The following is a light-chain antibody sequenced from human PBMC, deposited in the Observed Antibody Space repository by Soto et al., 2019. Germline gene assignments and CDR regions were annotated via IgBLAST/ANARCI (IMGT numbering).Light chain of an antibody. CDR3: QQYGYSRT. CDR1: QSVSNSS. J-gene: IGKJ1*01. V-gene: IGKV3-20*01. Sequence: EIVLTQSPGTLSLSPGERATFSCRASQSVSNSSLAWYHQKPGQAPRLLLFAASRRATGIPDTFSGSGSGTDFTLTISRLEPEDFAVYYCQQYGYSRTFGQGTKVEIK. CDR2: AAS.